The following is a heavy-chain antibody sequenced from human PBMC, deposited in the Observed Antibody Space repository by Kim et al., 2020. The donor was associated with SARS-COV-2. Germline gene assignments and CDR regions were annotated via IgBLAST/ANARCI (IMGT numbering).Heavy chain of an antibody. V-gene: IGHV3-23*01. Sequence: YADSVKGRFTISRDNSKSTLYLQMNSLRAEDTAVYYCAKKLASGYYPFDYWGQGTLVTVSS. D-gene: IGHD3-22*01. J-gene: IGHJ4*02. CDR3: AKKLASGYYPFDY.